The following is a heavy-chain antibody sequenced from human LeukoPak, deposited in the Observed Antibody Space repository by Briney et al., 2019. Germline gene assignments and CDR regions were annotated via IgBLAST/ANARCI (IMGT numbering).Heavy chain of an antibody. D-gene: IGHD6-19*01. CDR3: ARGIAVAGTLNWFDP. Sequence: SETLSLTCAVYGDSFSGYYWSWIRQPPGKGLEWIGEINHSGSTNYNPSLKSRVTISVDTSKNQFSLRLSSVTAADTAVYYCARGIAVAGTLNWFDPWGQGTLVTVSS. J-gene: IGHJ5*02. CDR1: GDSFSGYY. V-gene: IGHV4-34*01. CDR2: INHSGST.